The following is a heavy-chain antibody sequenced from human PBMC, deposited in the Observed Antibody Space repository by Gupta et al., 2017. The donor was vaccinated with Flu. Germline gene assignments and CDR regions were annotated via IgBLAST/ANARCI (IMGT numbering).Heavy chain of an antibody. CDR3: ARDESILDAFDI. J-gene: IGHJ3*02. D-gene: IGHD6-6*01. CDR1: TYGRYG. Sequence: TYGRYGMHWVRQTPGKGLEWVAIIWYDGKNELYADSVKGRFTISRDNSKNMLYLQMNNLRAEDTAIYYCARDESILDAFDIWGQGTMVTVSS. V-gene: IGHV3-33*01. CDR2: IWYDGKNE.